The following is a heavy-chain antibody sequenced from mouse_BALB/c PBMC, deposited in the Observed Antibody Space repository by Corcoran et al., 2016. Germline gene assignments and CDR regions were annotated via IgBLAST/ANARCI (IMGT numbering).Heavy chain of an antibody. CDR2: INTYTGEP. D-gene: IGHD1-1*01. CDR1: GYTFTNYG. Sequence: QIQLVQSRPELKKPGEPVKISCKASGYTFTNYGMNWVKQAPGKGLKWMGWINTYTGEPTYADDFKGRFAFTWETSASTAYLQINNLKNEDMATYFCASRYYGSSFDYWGQGTTLTVSS. J-gene: IGHJ2*01. CDR3: ASRYYGSSFDY. V-gene: IGHV9-1*02.